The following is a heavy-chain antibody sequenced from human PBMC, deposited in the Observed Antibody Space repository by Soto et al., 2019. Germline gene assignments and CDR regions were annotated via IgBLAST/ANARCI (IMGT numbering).Heavy chain of an antibody. CDR3: VFGGNFFIY. J-gene: IGHJ4*02. Sequence: EVQLVESGGGLVQPGGSLRLSCAASGFTFSTYWMTWVRQPPGKGLEWVANMDQDGSERYYVDSVRGRFTVSRDNAKNSLYLQMNSLRAEDTGVYYCVFGGNFFIYWGQGTLVTVSP. CDR1: GFTFSTYW. V-gene: IGHV3-7*01. D-gene: IGHD3-16*01. CDR2: MDQDGSER.